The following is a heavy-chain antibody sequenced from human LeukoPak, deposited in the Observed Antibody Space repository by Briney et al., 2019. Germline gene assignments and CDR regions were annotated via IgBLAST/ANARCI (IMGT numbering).Heavy chain of an antibody. Sequence: PSETLSLTCTASGGSISSYYWSWIRQPPGKGLEWIGSIYHSGSTYYNPSLKSRVTISVDTSKNQFSLKLNSVTAADTAVYYCARHPGPDYWGQGTLVTISS. V-gene: IGHV4-59*08. CDR1: GGSISSYY. CDR2: IYHSGST. CDR3: ARHPGPDY. J-gene: IGHJ4*02.